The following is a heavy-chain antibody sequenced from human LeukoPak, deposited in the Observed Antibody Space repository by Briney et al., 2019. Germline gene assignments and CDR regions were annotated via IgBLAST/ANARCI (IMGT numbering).Heavy chain of an antibody. CDR2: IIPIFGTA. D-gene: IGHD2-2*01. Sequence: SVKVSCMASGGTFSSYGISWVRQAPGQGLEWMGGIIPIFGTANYAQKFQGRVTITADESTSTAYMELSSLRSEDTAVYYCARDTEPVVPAALHIWGQGTMVTVSS. CDR1: GGTFSSYG. V-gene: IGHV1-69*13. J-gene: IGHJ3*02. CDR3: ARDTEPVVPAALHI.